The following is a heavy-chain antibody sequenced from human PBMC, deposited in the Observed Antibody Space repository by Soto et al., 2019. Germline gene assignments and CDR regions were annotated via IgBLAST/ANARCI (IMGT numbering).Heavy chain of an antibody. V-gene: IGHV3-48*02. J-gene: IGHJ4*02. CDR3: ARGGSGRSWYRDY. CDR1: GFTFSSYN. CDR2: ISSDSSTI. D-gene: IGHD6-13*01. Sequence: EVQLVESGGGLLHPGGSLRLSCAASGFTFSSYNMNWVRQAPGKGLEWVAYISSDSSTIYYAVSVKGRFIISRDNDKNPLYLQMNTLRDEDTDVYYCARGGSGRSWYRDYWGQGNLVNVSS.